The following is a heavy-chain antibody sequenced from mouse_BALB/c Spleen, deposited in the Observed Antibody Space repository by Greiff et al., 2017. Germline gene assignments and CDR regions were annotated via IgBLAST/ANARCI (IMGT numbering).Heavy chain of an antibody. CDR2: ISSGGSYT. J-gene: IGHJ3*01. CDR1: GFTFSSYG. V-gene: IGHV5-6*01. CDR3: ANYDFAY. Sequence: EVKLVESGGDLVKPGGSLKLSCAASGFTFSSYGMSWVRQTPDKRLEWVATISSGGSYTYYPDSVKGRFTISRDNAKNTLYLQMSSLKSEDTAMYYCANYDFAYWGQGTLVTVSA. D-gene: IGHD2-4*01.